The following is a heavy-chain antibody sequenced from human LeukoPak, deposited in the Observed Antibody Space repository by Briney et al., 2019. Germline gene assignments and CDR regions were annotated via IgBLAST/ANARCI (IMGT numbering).Heavy chain of an antibody. CDR1: GGSIRSYF. D-gene: IGHD6-19*01. J-gene: IGHJ4*02. CDR2: IYSSGST. Sequence: PSETLSLTCTVSGGSIRSYFWSWIRQPPGKGLEWIGYIYSSGSTNYNPSFKSRVTISVDTSKNQFSLKLSSVTAADTAVYYCARGGHPAVAGITFDYWGQGTLVTVSS. V-gene: IGHV4-59*12. CDR3: ARGGHPAVAGITFDY.